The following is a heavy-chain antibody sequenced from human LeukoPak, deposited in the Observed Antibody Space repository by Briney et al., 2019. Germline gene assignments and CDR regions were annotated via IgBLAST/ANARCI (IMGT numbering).Heavy chain of an antibody. J-gene: IGHJ4*02. Sequence: SETLSLTCTVSGGSISSYYWSWIRQPAGKGLEWIGSIYHSGSTYYNPSLKSRVTISVDTSKNQFSLKLSSVTAADTAVYYCATSYSSSSLYYFDYWGQGTLVTVSS. CDR3: ATSYSSSSLYYFDY. CDR1: GGSISSYY. CDR2: IYHSGST. V-gene: IGHV4-59*04. D-gene: IGHD6-6*01.